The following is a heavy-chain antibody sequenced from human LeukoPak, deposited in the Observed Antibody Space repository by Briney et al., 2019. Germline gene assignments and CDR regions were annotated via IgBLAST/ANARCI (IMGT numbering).Heavy chain of an antibody. Sequence: GASVKVSCKASGYTFTSYGISWVRQAPGQGLEWMGWISAYNGNTNYAQKLQGRVTMTTDTSTSTAYMELRSLRSDDTAVYYCARQELLYYYYYMDVWGKGTTVTVSS. CDR1: GYTFTSYG. D-gene: IGHD2-15*01. J-gene: IGHJ6*03. CDR3: ARQELLYYYYYMDV. CDR2: ISAYNGNT. V-gene: IGHV1-18*01.